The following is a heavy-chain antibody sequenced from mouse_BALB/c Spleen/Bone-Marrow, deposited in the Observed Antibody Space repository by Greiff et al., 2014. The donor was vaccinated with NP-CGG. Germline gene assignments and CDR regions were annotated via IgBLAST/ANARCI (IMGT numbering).Heavy chain of an antibody. CDR1: GYSFTSGYY. Sequence: VQLKESGPGLVKPSQSLSLSCSVSGYSFTSGYYWYWIRQFPGNILEWMVYISYDGNNNYNPSLKNRISITHDTSKNQFFLKLNSVNTDDTATYYCVRAPFAYAVDFWGQGTSVTVSS. CDR3: VRAPFAYAVDF. J-gene: IGHJ4*01. CDR2: ISYDGNN. V-gene: IGHV3-6*01.